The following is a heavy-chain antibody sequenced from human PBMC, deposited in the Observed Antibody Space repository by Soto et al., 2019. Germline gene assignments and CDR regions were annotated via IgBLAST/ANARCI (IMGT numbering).Heavy chain of an antibody. V-gene: IGHV3-9*01. CDR1: GFTFDDYA. Sequence: GGSLRLCCAASGFTFDDYAMHWVRQAPGKGLEWVSGISWNSGSIGYADSVKGRFTISRDNAKNSLYLQMNSLRAEDTALYYCAKDMIVATKKDAFDIWGQGTMVTVSS. CDR3: AKDMIVATKKDAFDI. J-gene: IGHJ3*02. CDR2: ISWNSGSI. D-gene: IGHD5-12*01.